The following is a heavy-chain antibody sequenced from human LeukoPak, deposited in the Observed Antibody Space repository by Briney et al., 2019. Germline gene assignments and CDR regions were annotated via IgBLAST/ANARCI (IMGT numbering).Heavy chain of an antibody. V-gene: IGHV3-23*01. Sequence: GGSLRLSCAASGFTFSTYTMYWVRQPPGKSLEWVSFIGGSGGGIHYADSVKGRFTVSRDNSKNALYLQMNSLRVEDTAVYYCAIDPNWGTHSWGQGVLVTVSS. CDR2: IGGSGGGI. J-gene: IGHJ4*02. CDR1: GFTFSTYT. D-gene: IGHD7-27*01. CDR3: AIDPNWGTHS.